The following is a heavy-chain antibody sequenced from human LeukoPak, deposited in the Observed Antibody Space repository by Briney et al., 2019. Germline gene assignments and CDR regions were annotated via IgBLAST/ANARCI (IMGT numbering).Heavy chain of an antibody. J-gene: IGHJ4*02. D-gene: IGHD3-9*01. V-gene: IGHV1-18*01. CDR1: GYTFTSYG. CDR3: ARGGRNYDILTGPLDY. CDR2: ISAYNGNT. Sequence: ASVKVSCKASGYTFTSYGISWVRQAPGQGLEWMGWISAYNGNTNYAQKLQGRVTMTTDTSTSTAYMGLRSLRSDDTAVYYCARGGRNYDILTGPLDYWGQGTLVTVSS.